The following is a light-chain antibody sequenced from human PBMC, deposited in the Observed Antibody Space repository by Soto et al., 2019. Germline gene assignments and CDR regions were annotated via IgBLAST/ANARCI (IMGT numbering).Light chain of an antibody. CDR2: EVY. J-gene: IGLJ2*01. CDR1: SSDVGGYNY. V-gene: IGLV2-8*01. CDR3: SAYAGSSTWV. Sequence: QSAPTEPPSASGSPGQSVTFSCTGTSSDVGGYNYVSWYQQYPGKAPKLMIYEVYKRPSGVPDRFSGSKSGNTASLTVSGLQPEDEADYYCSAYAGSSTWVFGGGTKLTVL.